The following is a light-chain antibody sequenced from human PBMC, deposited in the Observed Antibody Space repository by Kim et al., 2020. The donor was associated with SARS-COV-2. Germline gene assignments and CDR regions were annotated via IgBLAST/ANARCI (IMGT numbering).Light chain of an antibody. J-gene: IGLJ3*02. V-gene: IGLV3-9*01. CDR3: QVWDSSTEV. CDR1: NIGSKN. Sequence: SVALGQTARITCGVNNIGSKNVHWYQQKPGQAPVLVIYRDSNRPSGIPERFSGSNSGNTATLTISRAQAGDEADYYCQVWDSSTEVFGGGTQLTVL. CDR2: RDS.